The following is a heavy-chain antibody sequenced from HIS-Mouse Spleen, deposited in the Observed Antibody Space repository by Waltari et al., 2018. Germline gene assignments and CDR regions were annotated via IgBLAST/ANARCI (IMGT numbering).Heavy chain of an antibody. J-gene: IGHJ3*02. V-gene: IGHV4-38-2*02. Sequence: QGQLQESGPGLVEPSETLSLTCAVYGYSICSGYSRGWIRQPPGKGLEWIGCIYHSGSTYYNPSLKSRVTISVDTSKNQFSLKLSSVTAADTAVYYCAREPHLQLELAFDIWGQGTMVTVSS. CDR3: AREPHLQLELAFDI. D-gene: IGHD1-1*01. CDR2: IYHSGST. CDR1: GYSICSGYS.